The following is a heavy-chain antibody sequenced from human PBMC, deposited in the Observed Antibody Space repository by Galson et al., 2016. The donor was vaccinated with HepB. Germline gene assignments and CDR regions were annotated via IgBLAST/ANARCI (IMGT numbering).Heavy chain of an antibody. CDR2: VSGHAGST. CDR3: AKANIIMVTLGVFLDT. J-gene: IGHJ1*01. D-gene: IGHD2-15*01. V-gene: IGHV3-23*01. Sequence: SLRLSCAASGFPFNTYAMTWVRQAPGKGLEWVSGVSGHAGSTYYADSVKGRFAISRDNFKNTLYLQMNSLSAYDTAVYYCAKANIIMVTLGVFLDTWGQGTLVTVSS. CDR1: GFPFNTYA.